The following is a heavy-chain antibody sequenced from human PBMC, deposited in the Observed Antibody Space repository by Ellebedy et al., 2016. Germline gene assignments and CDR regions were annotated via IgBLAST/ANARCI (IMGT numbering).Heavy chain of an antibody. J-gene: IGHJ1*01. Sequence: GGSLRLSCAASAFTSSGYWMHWVRQAPGKGLEWVATLLDDGSNKYYRESVKGRFTISRDNSTNTLYLEMNNLRPEDTAVYYSADSIATLWYLRQWGQGTLLTVSS. CDR3: ADSIATLWYLRQ. V-gene: IGHV3-30*03. CDR2: LLDDGSNK. D-gene: IGHD4-23*01. CDR1: AFTSSGYW.